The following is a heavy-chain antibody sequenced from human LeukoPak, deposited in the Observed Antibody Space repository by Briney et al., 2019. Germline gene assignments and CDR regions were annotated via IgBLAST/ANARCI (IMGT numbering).Heavy chain of an antibody. Sequence: GGSLRLSCAASGFTFSRYWMTWVRQAPGKGLGWVANIKEDGSDKYYVDSVKGRFTISRDNAKNSLYLQMNSLRAEDTAVYYCASFELWSYFDYWGQGTLVTVSS. V-gene: IGHV3-7*03. CDR1: GFTFSRYW. CDR2: IKEDGSDK. CDR3: ASFELWSYFDY. J-gene: IGHJ4*02. D-gene: IGHD5-18*01.